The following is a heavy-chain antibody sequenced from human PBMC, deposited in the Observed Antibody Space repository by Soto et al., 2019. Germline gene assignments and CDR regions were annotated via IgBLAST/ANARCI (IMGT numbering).Heavy chain of an antibody. J-gene: IGHJ6*02. CDR1: GYTFTSYA. V-gene: IGHV1-3*01. Sequence: ASVKVSCKASGYTFTSYAMYWVRQAPGQRLEWMGWINAGNGNTKYSQKFQGRVTITRDTSASTAYMELSSLRSEDTAVYYCARVSIAAAGPYYYYGMDVWGQGTTVTVSS. CDR2: INAGNGNT. CDR3: ARVSIAAAGPYYYYGMDV. D-gene: IGHD6-13*01.